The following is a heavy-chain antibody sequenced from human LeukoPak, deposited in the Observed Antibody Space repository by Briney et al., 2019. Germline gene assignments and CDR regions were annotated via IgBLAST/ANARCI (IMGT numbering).Heavy chain of an antibody. CDR1: GFTFINYA. CDR3: ARSDSSSRPLYYYYGMDV. V-gene: IGHV3-23*01. CDR2: ISGSGGST. J-gene: IGHJ6*02. D-gene: IGHD6-13*01. Sequence: GGSLRLSCAASGFTFINYAMNWVRQAPGKGLEWVSAISGSGGSTYYADSVKGRFTISRDNAKNSLYLQMNSLRAEDTAVYYCARSDSSSRPLYYYYGMDVWGQGTTVTVSS.